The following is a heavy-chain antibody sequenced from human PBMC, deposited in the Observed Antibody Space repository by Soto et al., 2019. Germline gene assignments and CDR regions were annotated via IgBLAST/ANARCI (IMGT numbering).Heavy chain of an antibody. CDR1: GYTFTSFG. V-gene: IGHV1-18*01. CDR2: ISGYNGNT. CDR3: ARGPKVEPPTPSDY. J-gene: IGHJ4*02. Sequence: QVQLVQSGPEVKKPGASVKVSCKASGYTFTSFGITWVRQAPGQGLEWVGWISGYNGNTNYAQKLQDRVTMTTDTSTRTAYMELMSLRSDDTAVYYCARGPKVEPPTPSDYWGQGTLVTVSS. D-gene: IGHD2-15*01.